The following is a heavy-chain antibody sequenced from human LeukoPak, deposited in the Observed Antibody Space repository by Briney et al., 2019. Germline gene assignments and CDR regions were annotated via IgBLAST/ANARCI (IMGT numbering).Heavy chain of an antibody. V-gene: IGHV3-23*01. D-gene: IGHD3-22*01. CDR1: GFTFSSYA. CDR3: AKDQAEDYYDSSGYYYGDAFDI. CDR2: ISGSGGST. Sequence: GGSLRLSCAASGFTFSSYAMSWVRQAPGKGLEWVSAISGSGGSTYYADSVKGRFTISRDNSKNTLYLQMNSLRAEDTAVYYCAKDQAEDYYDSSGYYYGDAFDIWGQGTMVTVSS. J-gene: IGHJ3*02.